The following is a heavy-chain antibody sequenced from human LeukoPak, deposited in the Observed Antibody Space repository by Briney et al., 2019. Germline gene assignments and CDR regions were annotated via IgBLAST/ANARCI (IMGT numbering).Heavy chain of an antibody. V-gene: IGHV1-18*01. CDR1: GYTFTSYG. D-gene: IGHD4-23*01. CDR3: AKPPLYGGNYLEY. Sequence: ASVKVSCKASGYTFTSYGFSWVRQAPGQGLEWMGWISAYNGDTKYALNLQGRVTMTTDTSASTAYMELSSLRSEDTAVYYCAKPPLYGGNYLEYWGQGTLVTVSS. J-gene: IGHJ4*02. CDR2: ISAYNGDT.